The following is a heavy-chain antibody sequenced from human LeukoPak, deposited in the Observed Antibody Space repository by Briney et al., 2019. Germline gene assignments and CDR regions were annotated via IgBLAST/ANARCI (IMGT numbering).Heavy chain of an antibody. CDR2: IYHSGST. CDR1: GGSISSSSYY. Sequence: SETLSLTCTVSGGSISSSSYYWGWIRQPPGKGLEWIGSIYHSGSTYYNPSLKSRVTISVDTSKNQFSLKLSSVTAADTAVYYCARGSQHFDPWGQGTLVTVSS. D-gene: IGHD2-21*01. V-gene: IGHV4-39*07. CDR3: ARGSQHFDP. J-gene: IGHJ5*02.